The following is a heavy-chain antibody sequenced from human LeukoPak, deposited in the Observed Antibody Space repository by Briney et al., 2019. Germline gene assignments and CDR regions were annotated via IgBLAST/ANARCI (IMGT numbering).Heavy chain of an antibody. Sequence: GGSLRLSCAASGFTLSSYWMSWVRQAPGKGLEWVANIKRDGSEKYYVDSVKGRFTISRDNAKNSLYLQVNSLRVEDTAVYYCVREDGATKPCWGQGTLVTVSS. CDR3: VREDGATKPC. CDR2: IKRDGSEK. D-gene: IGHD1-26*01. J-gene: IGHJ4*02. V-gene: IGHV3-7*01. CDR1: GFTLSSYW.